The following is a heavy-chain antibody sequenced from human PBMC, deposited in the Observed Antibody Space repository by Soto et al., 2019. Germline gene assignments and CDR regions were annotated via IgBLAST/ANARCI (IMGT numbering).Heavy chain of an antibody. D-gene: IGHD3-22*01. CDR2: IGSSGDYT. CDR3: ARRRPIGYYNF. J-gene: IGHJ4*02. Sequence: QVQLVESGGDLVKPGGSLRLSCAASGFPFNDYYMSWIRQAPGKGLEWVSSIGSSGDYTNYADSVKGRFTISRDNAKNSLYLQMNSLRAEDTAVYFCARRRPIGYYNFWGQGTLVTVS. CDR1: GFPFNDYY. V-gene: IGHV3-11*05.